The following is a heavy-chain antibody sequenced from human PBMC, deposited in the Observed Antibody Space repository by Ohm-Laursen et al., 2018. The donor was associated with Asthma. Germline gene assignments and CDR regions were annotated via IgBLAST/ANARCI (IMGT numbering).Heavy chain of an antibody. Sequence: TLSLTCTVSGGSISSGHYYWTWIRQRPGTGLEWIGNIHYSGTTIYTPSLESRLTISLDTSKNQFSLNLGSVTAADTALYFCARDGRLRGSFDYWGQGNLVTVSS. V-gene: IGHV4-31*03. D-gene: IGHD3-10*01. CDR1: GGSISSGHYY. J-gene: IGHJ4*02. CDR3: ARDGRLRGSFDY. CDR2: IHYSGTT.